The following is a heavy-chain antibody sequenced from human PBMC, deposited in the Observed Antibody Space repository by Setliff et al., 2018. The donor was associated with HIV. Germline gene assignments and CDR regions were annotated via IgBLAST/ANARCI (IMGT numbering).Heavy chain of an antibody. CDR3: GRDRGRDRRYFEY. J-gene: IGHJ4*02. CDR2: INAYNGDT. V-gene: IGHV1-18*01. Sequence: GASVKVSCKASGHTFSDYGISWMRQAPGQGFEWLGWINAYNGDTNYAPKFQGRVTMTRDKSTSTAYMELRSLRSDDTAVYYCGRDRGRDRRYFEYWGQGTLVTVSS. CDR1: GHTFSDYG. D-gene: IGHD3-10*01.